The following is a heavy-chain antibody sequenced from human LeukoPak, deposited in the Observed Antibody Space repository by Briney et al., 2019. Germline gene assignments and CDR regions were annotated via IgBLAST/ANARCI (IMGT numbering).Heavy chain of an antibody. CDR3: ARVHPIVVVVAATYYYYYGMDV. CDR1: GYTFTSYA. D-gene: IGHD2-15*01. Sequence: GASVKVSCKASGYTFTSYAMHWVRQAPGQRLEWMGWINAGNGNTKYSQKFQGRVTITRDTSASTAYMELSSLRSEDTAVYYCARVHPIVVVVAATYYYYYGMDVWGQGTTVTVSS. J-gene: IGHJ6*02. V-gene: IGHV1-3*01. CDR2: INAGNGNT.